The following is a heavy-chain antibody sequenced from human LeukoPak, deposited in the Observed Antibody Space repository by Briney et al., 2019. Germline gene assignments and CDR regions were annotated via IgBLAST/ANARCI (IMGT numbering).Heavy chain of an antibody. D-gene: IGHD1-26*01. CDR3: ARGEDYFVY. CDR2: IYYSGST. J-gene: IGHJ4*02. V-gene: IGHV4-59*01. Sequence: TSETLSLTCTVSGGSISGYYWSWIRQPPGKGLEWIGYIYYSGSTNYNPSLKSRVTISVDTSKNQFSLKLISVAAADTAVYYCARGEDYFVYWGQGTLVTVSS. CDR1: GGSISGYY.